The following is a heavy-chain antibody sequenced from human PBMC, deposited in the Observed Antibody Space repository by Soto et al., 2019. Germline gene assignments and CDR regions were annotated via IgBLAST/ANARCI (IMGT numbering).Heavy chain of an antibody. CDR3: ARGYCSSTSCQLPFDY. D-gene: IGHD2-2*01. V-gene: IGHV4-34*01. CDR2: INHSGST. Sequence: PSETLSLTCAVYGWSFSGYYWSWIRQPPGKGLEWIGEINHSGSTNYNPSLKSRVTISADTSKNQFSLKLSSVTAADTAVYYCARGYCSSTSCQLPFDYWGQGTLVTVSS. J-gene: IGHJ4*02. CDR1: GWSFSGYY.